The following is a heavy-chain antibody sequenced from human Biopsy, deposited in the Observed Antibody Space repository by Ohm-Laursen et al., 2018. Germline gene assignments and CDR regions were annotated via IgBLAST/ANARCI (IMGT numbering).Heavy chain of an antibody. Sequence: GTLSLTCTVYGGSFNGYFWSWIRQPPGKGLEWIGDITQSGSTNYSPSLKSRVTISVDTAKKQFSLSLRSVTAADPAVYYCARVPLPGIGAAYQGRFLYGMDVWGQGTTVSVSS. CDR2: ITQSGST. CDR3: ARVPLPGIGAAYQGRFLYGMDV. J-gene: IGHJ6*02. V-gene: IGHV4-34*01. D-gene: IGHD6-13*01. CDR1: GGSFNGYF.